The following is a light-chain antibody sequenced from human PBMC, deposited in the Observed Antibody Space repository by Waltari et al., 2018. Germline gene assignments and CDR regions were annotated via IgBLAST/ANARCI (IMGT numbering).Light chain of an antibody. V-gene: IGLV2-23*01. Sequence: QSALTQPASVSGSPGQSITIHCTGTKSDVGSYNLVSWYQQPPGKAPKLIIFKDTNRPSGVSIRFSGSKSGNTASLTISDLQAEDEADYFCFSYVTGTTWVFGGGTKLTVL. J-gene: IGLJ3*02. CDR1: KSDVGSYNL. CDR3: FSYVTGTTWV. CDR2: KDT.